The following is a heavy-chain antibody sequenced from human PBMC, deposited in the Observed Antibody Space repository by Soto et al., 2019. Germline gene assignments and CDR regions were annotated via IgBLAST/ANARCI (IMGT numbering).Heavy chain of an antibody. CDR2: VYHSGGT. CDR1: GASISTDNW. CDR3: AGRWDRRPV. D-gene: IGHD1-26*01. Sequence: SETLSLTCAVSGASISTDNWFTWVRQAPGKVLEWIGEVYHSGGTNYSPSLASRINISVDQSKNQFSLDLSSVTAADTAVYYCAGRWDRRPVWGQG. V-gene: IGHV4-4*02. J-gene: IGHJ4*02.